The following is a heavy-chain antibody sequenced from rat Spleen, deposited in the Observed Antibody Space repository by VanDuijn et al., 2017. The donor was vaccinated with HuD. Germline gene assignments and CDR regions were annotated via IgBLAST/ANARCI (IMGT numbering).Heavy chain of an antibody. Sequence: EVQLVESGGGLVQPGRSLKLSCAASGFTFSDYAMAWVRQAPKKGLEWVATIIYDGSSTYYRDSVKGRFTISRDNAKSTLYLQMDSLRSEDTATYYCARTTTWQWGGYFDYWGQGVMVTVSS. CDR3: ARTTTWQWGGYFDY. CDR2: IIYDGSST. V-gene: IGHV5-17*01. D-gene: IGHD1-1*01. CDR1: GFTFSDYA. J-gene: IGHJ2*01.